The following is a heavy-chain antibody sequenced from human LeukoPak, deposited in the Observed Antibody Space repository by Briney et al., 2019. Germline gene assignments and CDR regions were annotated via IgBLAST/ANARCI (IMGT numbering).Heavy chain of an antibody. V-gene: IGHV4-34*01. CDR2: INHSGST. J-gene: IGHJ5*02. D-gene: IGHD6-19*01. CDR1: GGSFSGYY. CDR3: ARLSSSGWFDP. Sequence: PSETLSLTCAVYGGSFSGYYWSWIRQPPGKGLEWIGEINHSGSTNYNPSLKSRVTISVDTSKNQFSLKLSSVTAADTAMYYCARLSSSGWFDPWGQGTLVTVSS.